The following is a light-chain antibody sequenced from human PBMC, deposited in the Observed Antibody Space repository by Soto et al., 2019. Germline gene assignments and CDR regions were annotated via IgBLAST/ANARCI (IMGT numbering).Light chain of an antibody. CDR3: QQSHGIPYT. J-gene: IGKJ2*01. V-gene: IGKV1-39*01. CDR2: AAS. Sequence: DIQMTQSPSSLSASVGDRVTITCRESQTISTYLNWYQQKPGKAPKLLIYAASTLQSGVPSRFSGSGSGTDFTLTINSLQPEDFATYYCQQSHGIPYTFGQGTKLEI. CDR1: QTISTY.